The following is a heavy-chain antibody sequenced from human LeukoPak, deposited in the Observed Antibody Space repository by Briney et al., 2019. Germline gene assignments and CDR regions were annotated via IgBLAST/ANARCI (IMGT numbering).Heavy chain of an antibody. J-gene: IGHJ6*03. D-gene: IGHD3-3*01. CDR1: GDTFSSYA. CDR3: AGLRFLEWSPDYYYMDV. V-gene: IGHV1-69*05. Sequence: SVKVSCKVSGDTFSSYAFSWLRQAPGQGLEWMGGIIPIYGTPNYAQKFQGRVTITTDESTSTAYMELSSLRSEDTAVYYCAGLRFLEWSPDYYYMDVWGKGTTVTVSS. CDR2: IIPIYGTP.